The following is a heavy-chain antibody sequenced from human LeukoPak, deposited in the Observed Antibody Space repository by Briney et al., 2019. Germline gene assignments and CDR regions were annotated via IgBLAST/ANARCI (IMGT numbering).Heavy chain of an antibody. CDR1: GFTFSSFG. V-gene: IGHV3-30*02. Sequence: GGSLRLSCAASGFTFSSFGIHWVRQAPGKGLEWVAFIRYDGSNKYYADYVKGRFTISRDNSNNSLFVQMNSLRAEDTAVYFCAKSRSGSANWALQIFDNWGQGTLVTVSS. D-gene: IGHD1-1*01. CDR3: AKSRSGSANWALQIFDN. J-gene: IGHJ4*02. CDR2: IRYDGSNK.